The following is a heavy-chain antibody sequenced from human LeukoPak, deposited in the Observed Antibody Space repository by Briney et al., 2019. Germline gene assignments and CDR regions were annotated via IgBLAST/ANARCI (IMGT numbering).Heavy chain of an antibody. Sequence: AGGSLRLSCAASGFKCTNYAMHWVRQAPGKALEWVSTIGGSGVTKFYADSVAGRFTISRDNSNNALFLQMNNLRAEDVAIYYCARGASSWEYTTFDVWGQGAIVTVSS. J-gene: IGHJ3*01. D-gene: IGHD6-13*01. CDR2: IGGSGVTK. CDR3: ARGASSWEYTTFDV. CDR1: GFKCTNYA. V-gene: IGHV3-23*01.